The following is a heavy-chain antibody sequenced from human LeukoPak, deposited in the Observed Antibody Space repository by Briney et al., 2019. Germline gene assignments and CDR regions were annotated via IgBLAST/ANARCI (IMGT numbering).Heavy chain of an antibody. CDR1: GFTFDDYA. CDR3: AKDRSSSWYGDYFDY. J-gene: IGHJ4*02. V-gene: IGHV3-9*01. Sequence: GRSLRLSCAASGFTFDDYAMHWVRQAPGEGLEGVSGISWNSDSIGYADSVKGRFTISRDNAKNSLYLQMNSLRAEDTALYYCAKDRSSSWYGDYFDYWGQGTLVTVSS. CDR2: ISWNSDSI. D-gene: IGHD6-13*01.